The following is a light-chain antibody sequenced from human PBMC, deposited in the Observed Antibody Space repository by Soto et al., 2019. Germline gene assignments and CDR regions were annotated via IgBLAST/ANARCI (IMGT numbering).Light chain of an antibody. CDR2: GAS. CDR1: QSVSSN. CDR3: QQYNNWPWT. J-gene: IGKJ1*01. Sequence: EIVMTQSPATLSVSPGERATLSCRASQSVSSNLAWYQQKPGQAPRLLIYGASTRATGIPARFSGSGSWTEFTLTISSLQSEEFAVYYCQQYNNWPWTFGQGTKVEIK. V-gene: IGKV3-15*01.